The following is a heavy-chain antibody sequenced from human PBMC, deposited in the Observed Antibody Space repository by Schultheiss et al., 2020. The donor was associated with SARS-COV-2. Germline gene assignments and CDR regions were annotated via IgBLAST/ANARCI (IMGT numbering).Heavy chain of an antibody. D-gene: IGHD2-2*02. J-gene: IGHJ4*02. CDR3: ANLPVPAAISYFDY. V-gene: IGHV3-30*04. Sequence: GGSLRLSCAAFGFTFSSYAMHWVRQAPGKGLEWVAVISYDGSNKYYADSVKGRFTISRDNSKNTLYLQMNSLRAEDTAVYYCANLPVPAAISYFDYWGQGTLVTVSS. CDR1: GFTFSSYA. CDR2: ISYDGSNK.